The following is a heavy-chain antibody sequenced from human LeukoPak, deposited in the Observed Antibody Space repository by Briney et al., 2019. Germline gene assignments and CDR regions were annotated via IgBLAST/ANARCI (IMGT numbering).Heavy chain of an antibody. CDR2: IYYSGST. V-gene: IGHV4-39*07. Sequence: SETLSLTCTVSGGSISSSSYYWGWIRQPPGKGLEWIGSIYYSGSTYYNPSLKSRVTISVDTSKNQFSLKLSSVTAADTAVYYCARETPYYYDFWSGYSDYWGQGTLVTVSS. CDR1: GGSISSSSYY. D-gene: IGHD3-3*01. CDR3: ARETPYYYDFWSGYSDY. J-gene: IGHJ4*02.